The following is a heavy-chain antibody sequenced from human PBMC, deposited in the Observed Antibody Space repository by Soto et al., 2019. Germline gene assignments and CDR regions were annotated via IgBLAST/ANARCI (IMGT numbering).Heavy chain of an antibody. CDR2: IYYSGST. CDR1: GGSISSYY. Sequence: QVQLQESGPGLVKPSETLSLTCTVSGGSISSYYWSWIRQPPGKGLEWIGDIYYSGSTNYNPSLKSRVTISVDTSKNQFSLKLSSVTAADTAVYYCARVLGSDIVATARFDPWGQGTLVTVSS. V-gene: IGHV4-59*01. J-gene: IGHJ5*02. D-gene: IGHD5-12*01. CDR3: ARVLGSDIVATARFDP.